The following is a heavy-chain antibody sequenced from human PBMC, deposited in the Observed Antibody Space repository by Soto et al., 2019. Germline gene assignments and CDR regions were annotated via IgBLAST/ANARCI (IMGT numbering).Heavy chain of an antibody. V-gene: IGHV3-9*01. CDR1: GFTFDDYA. D-gene: IGHD6-13*01. J-gene: IGHJ6*03. CDR2: ISWNSGSI. Sequence: GGSLRLSCAASGFTFDDYAMHWVRQAPGKGLEWVSGISWNSGSIGYADSVKGRFTISRDNAKNSLYLQMNSLRAEDTALYYCAKVRAAGTNYYYYMDVWGKGTTVTVSS. CDR3: AKVRAAGTNYYYYMDV.